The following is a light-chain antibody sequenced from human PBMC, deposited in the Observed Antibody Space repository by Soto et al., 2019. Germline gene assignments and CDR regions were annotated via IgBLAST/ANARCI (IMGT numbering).Light chain of an antibody. J-gene: IGKJ4*01. CDR1: QSISSW. V-gene: IGKV1-5*03. Sequence: DIQMTQSPSTLSASVGDRVTITCRASQSISSWLAWYQQKPGKAPKLLIYKASTLESGVPSRFSGRGSGTEFTLTISSPQPDDFATYYCQQYNSVSLLTFGGGTKVDI. CDR3: QQYNSVSLLT. CDR2: KAS.